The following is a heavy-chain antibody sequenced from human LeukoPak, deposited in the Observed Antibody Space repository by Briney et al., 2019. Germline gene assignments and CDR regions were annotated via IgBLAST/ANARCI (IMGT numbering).Heavy chain of an antibody. V-gene: IGHV3-30-3*01. CDR3: ARDSSGYYGMDV. Sequence: PGGSLRLSCAASGFTFSSYTIHWVRQPPGKGLEWVAVISFDGSNKYYADSVKGRFTISRDNAKNSLYLLMNSLRAEDTAVYYCARDSSGYYGMDVWGQGTTVTVSS. J-gene: IGHJ6*02. CDR1: GFTFSSYT. CDR2: ISFDGSNK. D-gene: IGHD3-22*01.